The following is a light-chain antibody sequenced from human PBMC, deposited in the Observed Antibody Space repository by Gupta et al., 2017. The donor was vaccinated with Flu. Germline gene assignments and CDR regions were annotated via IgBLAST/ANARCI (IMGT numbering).Light chain of an antibody. J-gene: IGKJ4*01. CDR2: WAS. CDR3: QQYYDAPLT. Sequence: NCKSSQSVLNRSNNKNFLAWYRQKPRQPPKLLIYWASTRESGVPDRFSGSGSGTDFTLTISSLRAEDVAVYYCQQYYDAPLTFGGGTKVEIK. V-gene: IGKV4-1*01. CDR1: QSVLNRSNNKNF.